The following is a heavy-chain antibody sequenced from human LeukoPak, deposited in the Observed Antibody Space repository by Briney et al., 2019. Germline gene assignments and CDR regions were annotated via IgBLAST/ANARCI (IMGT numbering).Heavy chain of an antibody. CDR3: ARGPNFNYDFWSGSRSGYDY. Sequence: SQTLSLTCAISGDSDSSNSAAWNWIRQSPSRGLEWLGRTYYRSKWYNDYAVSVKSRITINPDTSKNQFSLQLNSLTPEDTAVYYYARGPNFNYDFWSGSRSGYDYWGQGTLVTVSS. V-gene: IGHV6-1*01. D-gene: IGHD3-3*01. CDR2: TYYRSKWYN. CDR1: GDSDSSNSAA. J-gene: IGHJ4*02.